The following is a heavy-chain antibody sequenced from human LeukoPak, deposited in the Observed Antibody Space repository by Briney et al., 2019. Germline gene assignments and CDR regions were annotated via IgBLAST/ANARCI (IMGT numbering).Heavy chain of an antibody. CDR2: IYPGDSDT. J-gene: IGHJ1*01. Sequence: GESLKISCNGSGYSFTSCWIGWVRQMPGKGLEWMGIIYPGDSDTRYSPSFQGQVTISADKSISTAYLQWSSLKASDTAMYYCARLMRVVPAAMIFWGQGTLVTVSS. D-gene: IGHD2-2*01. CDR3: ARLMRVVPAAMIF. CDR1: GYSFTSCW. V-gene: IGHV5-51*01.